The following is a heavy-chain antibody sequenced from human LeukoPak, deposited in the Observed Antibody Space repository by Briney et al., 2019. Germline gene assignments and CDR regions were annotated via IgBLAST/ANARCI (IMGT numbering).Heavy chain of an antibody. CDR3: ARVTTVTTSDFDY. CDR2: IKQDGSEK. J-gene: IGHJ4*02. Sequence: GGSLRLSWAAAGFTFSSYWMSWVRQAPGKWLEWVANIKQDGSEKYCVDSVKGRFTISRDNAKNSLYLQMNSLRAEDTAVYYCARVTTVTTSDFDYWGQGTLVTVSS. CDR1: GFTFSSYW. D-gene: IGHD4-17*01. V-gene: IGHV3-7*04.